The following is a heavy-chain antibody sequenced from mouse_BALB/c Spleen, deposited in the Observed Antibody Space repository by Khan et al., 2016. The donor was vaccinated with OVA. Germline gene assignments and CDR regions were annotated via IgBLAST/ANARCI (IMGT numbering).Heavy chain of an antibody. CDR1: GFTFSRYG. CDR3: ARAYYGNDYYAMDY. V-gene: IGHV5-6*01. D-gene: IGHD2-10*01. Sequence: EVELVESGGDLVKPGGSLKVSCAASGFTFSRYGMSWVRQTPDKRLEWVATISSGGRYTYFPDSVRGRFTISRDYANNTLYLQMTSLKSEDTAMYYCARAYYGNDYYAMDYWGQGTSVTVAS. CDR2: ISSGGRYT. J-gene: IGHJ4*01.